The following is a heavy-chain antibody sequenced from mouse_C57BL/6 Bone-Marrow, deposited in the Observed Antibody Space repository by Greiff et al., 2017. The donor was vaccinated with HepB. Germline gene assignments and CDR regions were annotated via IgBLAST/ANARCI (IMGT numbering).Heavy chain of an antibody. J-gene: IGHJ3*01. CDR1: GYTFTSYG. Sequence: QVQLQQSGAELARPGASVKLSCKASGYTFTSYGISWVKQRTGQGLEWIGEIYPRSGNTYYNEKFKGKATLTADKSSSTTYMELRSLTSEDSAVYFCARRVEGGFAYWGQGTLVTVSA. CDR2: IYPRSGNT. V-gene: IGHV1-81*01. CDR3: ARRVEGGFAY. D-gene: IGHD1-1*01.